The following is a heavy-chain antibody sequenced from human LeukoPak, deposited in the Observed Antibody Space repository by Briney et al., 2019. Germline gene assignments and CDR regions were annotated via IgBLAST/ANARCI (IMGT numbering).Heavy chain of an antibody. J-gene: IGHJ4*02. Sequence: SVTVSCKASGYTFSNYGINWVRQAPGQGLEWMGGIIPIFGTANYAQKFQGRVTITADESTSTAYMELSSLRSEDTAVYYCASTPTYYYDSSGYYYGYFDYWGQGTLVTVSS. CDR3: ASTPTYYYDSSGYYYGYFDY. CDR1: GYTFSNYG. CDR2: IIPIFGTA. V-gene: IGHV1-69*13. D-gene: IGHD3-22*01.